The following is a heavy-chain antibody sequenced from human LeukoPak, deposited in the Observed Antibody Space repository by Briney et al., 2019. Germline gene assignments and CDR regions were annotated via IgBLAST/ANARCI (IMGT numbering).Heavy chain of an antibody. D-gene: IGHD5-12*01. CDR2: ISSSGGTT. J-gene: IGHJ4*02. Sequence: PGRSLRLSCAASGFTFSSYGMSWVRQAPGKGLEWVSAISSSGGTTYYADSVKGRFTISRDNSKNTLYLQMNSLRAEDTAVYYCASSLWATIKVVDYWGQGTLVTVSS. CDR3: ASSLWATIKVVDY. CDR1: GFTFSSYG. V-gene: IGHV3-23*01.